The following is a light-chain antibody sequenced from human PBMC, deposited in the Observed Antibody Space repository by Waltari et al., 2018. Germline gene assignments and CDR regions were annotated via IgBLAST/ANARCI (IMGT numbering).Light chain of an antibody. CDR1: SSDIGAYHY. Sequence: QSALTQPASVSGSPGQSITISCTGTSSDIGAYHYVSWYQQFPGKAPKLIIYDVSKRPSVVSNSFPGSKSGDSASLTISRLQVDDEAHYHCASYTSGSTHVAFGGGTQVTVL. CDR2: DVS. V-gene: IGLV2-14*01. CDR3: ASYTSGSTHVA. J-gene: IGLJ2*01.